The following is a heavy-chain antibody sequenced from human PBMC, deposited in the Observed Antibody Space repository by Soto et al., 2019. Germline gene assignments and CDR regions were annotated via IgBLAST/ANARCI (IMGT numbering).Heavy chain of an antibody. Sequence: QLQLQESGPGLVKPSETLSLTCTVSGDSISSDNYYCGWIRQPPGKGLEWIGSIYYTGSTYYNPSPKRRVTMSVDTSKSQFSLKLSSVTAADTAVYYCARHPGYAVPTVYATHYFNYWGQGILVTVST. V-gene: IGHV4-39*01. CDR1: GDSISSDNYY. CDR3: ARHPGYAVPTVYATHYFNY. D-gene: IGHD2-8*01. J-gene: IGHJ4*02. CDR2: IYYTGST.